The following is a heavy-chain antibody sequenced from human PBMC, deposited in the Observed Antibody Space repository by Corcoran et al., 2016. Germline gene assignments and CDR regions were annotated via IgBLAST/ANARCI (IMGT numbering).Heavy chain of an antibody. J-gene: IGHJ1*01. CDR1: GFTLSSYI. D-gene: IGHD2-8*01. V-gene: IGHV3-21*01. CDR2: ISSSSSYI. CDR3: AATNGVCD. Sequence: DVQLVESGGGLGKPGGSLRLSCSASGFTLSSYIMNGVRQAPGKGLEWVSSISSSSSYIYYADSVKGRFTISRDNPKNSLYLQMNSLRAEDMAVYYCAATNGVCDCGQGSLVTVSS.